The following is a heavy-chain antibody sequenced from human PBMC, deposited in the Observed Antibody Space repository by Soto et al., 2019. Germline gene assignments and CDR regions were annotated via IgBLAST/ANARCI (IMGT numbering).Heavy chain of an antibody. CDR1: GSTFTSYY. CDR2: INPSGGST. J-gene: IGHJ5*02. Sequence: ASVKVSCTASGSTFTSYYMHWVRQAPGQGLEWMGIINPSGGSTSYAQKFQGRVTMTRDTSTSTVYMELSSLRSEDTAVYYCARVPRPDYCTNCNNWFDPWGQGTLVTVSS. V-gene: IGHV1-46*01. D-gene: IGHD2-8*01. CDR3: ARVPRPDYCTNCNNWFDP.